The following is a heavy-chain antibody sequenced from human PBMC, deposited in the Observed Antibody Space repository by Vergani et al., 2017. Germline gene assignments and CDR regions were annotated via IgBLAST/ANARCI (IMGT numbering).Heavy chain of an antibody. J-gene: IGHJ6*02. CDR2: IYYSGST. Sequence: QVQLQESGPGLVKPSQTLSLTCTVSGGSISSGGYYWSWIRQHPGKGLEWIGYIYYSGSTYYNPSLKSRVTISVDTSKNQFSLKLSSVTAADTAVYYCARDTTLVGSDGYYGMDVWGQGTTVTVSS. CDR3: ARDTTLVGSDGYYGMDV. D-gene: IGHD5-18*01. V-gene: IGHV4-31*03. CDR1: GGSISSGGYY.